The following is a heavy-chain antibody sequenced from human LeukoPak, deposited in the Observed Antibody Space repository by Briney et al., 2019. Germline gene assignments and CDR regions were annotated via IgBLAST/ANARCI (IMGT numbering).Heavy chain of an antibody. J-gene: IGHJ5*02. D-gene: IGHD3-9*01. V-gene: IGHV3-48*01. CDR1: GFTFSSYS. CDR2: ISTSRSTI. Sequence: PGGSLRLACAASGFTFSSYSMNWVSQAPGRGLEWVSYISTSRSTIYYADSVKDRFTISRDNAKNSLYLQMNSLRAEDTAVYYCARALRYFDWLSTSPEYNWFDPWGQGTLVTVSS. CDR3: ARALRYFDWLSTSPEYNWFDP.